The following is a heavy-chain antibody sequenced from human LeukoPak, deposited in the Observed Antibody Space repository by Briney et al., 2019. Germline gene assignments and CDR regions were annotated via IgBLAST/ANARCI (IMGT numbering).Heavy chain of an antibody. Sequence: ASVKVSCKASGYTFTDYYMHWVRQAPGQGFEWMGWINPNDGDTNYAQKFQGRVTMTRDTSISTAHMEVSRLRSDDTAVYYCARDPGSYFYYYYGMDVWGQGTTVTVSS. J-gene: IGHJ6*02. D-gene: IGHD1-26*01. V-gene: IGHV1-2*02. CDR3: ARDPGSYFYYYYGMDV. CDR1: GYTFTDYY. CDR2: INPNDGDT.